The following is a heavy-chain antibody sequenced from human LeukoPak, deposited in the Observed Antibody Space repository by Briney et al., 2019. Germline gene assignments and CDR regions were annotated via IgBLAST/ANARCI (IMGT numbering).Heavy chain of an antibody. CDR1: GGTLSSYT. Sequence: SVKVSCKASGGTLSSYTISWVRQAPGHGLEWRGRIIPILGIANYAQKFQGRVTITADKSTSTAYMELSSLRSEDTAVYYCARDPISHDILTGYYLSYWGQGTLVTVSS. D-gene: IGHD3-9*01. CDR2: IIPILGIA. J-gene: IGHJ4*02. CDR3: ARDPISHDILTGYYLSY. V-gene: IGHV1-69*04.